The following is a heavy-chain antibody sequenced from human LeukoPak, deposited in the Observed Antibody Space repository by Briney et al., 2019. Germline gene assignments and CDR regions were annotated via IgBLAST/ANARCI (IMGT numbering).Heavy chain of an antibody. Sequence: ASVKVSCKASGYTFTSYYMHWVRQAPGQGLEWMGIINPSGGSTSYAQKFQGRVTMTRDMSTSTVYMELSSLRSEDTAVYYCARGLVVVVAATPGYLDYWGQGTLVTVSS. CDR2: INPSGGST. CDR3: ARGLVVVVAATPGYLDY. V-gene: IGHV1-46*01. D-gene: IGHD2-15*01. J-gene: IGHJ4*02. CDR1: GYTFTSYY.